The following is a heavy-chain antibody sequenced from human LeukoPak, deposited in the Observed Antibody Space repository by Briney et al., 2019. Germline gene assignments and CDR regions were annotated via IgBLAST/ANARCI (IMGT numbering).Heavy chain of an antibody. V-gene: IGHV3-33*01. Sequence: PGGSLRLSSAASGFILSNDAMHWVRQAPGKGLEWVAFIWFDGSNKHYADSVKGRFTIPRDNSEDTLYLQMNSLRAEDTAVYYCVRDPSGSGFAFDSWGQGALVTVSS. CDR2: IWFDGSNK. CDR3: VRDPSGSGFAFDS. CDR1: GFILSNDA. J-gene: IGHJ4*02. D-gene: IGHD1-1*01.